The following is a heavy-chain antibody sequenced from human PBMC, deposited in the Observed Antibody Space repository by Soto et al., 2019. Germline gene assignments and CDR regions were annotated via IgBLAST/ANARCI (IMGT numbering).Heavy chain of an antibody. Sequence: SETLSLTCTVSGGSISSGGYYWSWIRQHPGKGLEWIGYIYYSGSTYYNPSLKSRVTISVDTSKNQFSLKLSSVTAADTAVYYCXRELTGGLRFLGVGMDVWGQGTTVTVSS. D-gene: IGHD3-3*01. CDR2: IYYSGST. CDR3: XRELTGGLRFLGVGMDV. J-gene: IGHJ6*02. CDR1: GGSISSGGYY. V-gene: IGHV4-31*03.